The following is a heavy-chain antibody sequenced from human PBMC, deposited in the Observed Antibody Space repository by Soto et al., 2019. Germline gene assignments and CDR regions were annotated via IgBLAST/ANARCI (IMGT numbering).Heavy chain of an antibody. CDR3: ARDNGYGHFDS. J-gene: IGHJ4*02. CDR1: GASISSGRSY. D-gene: IGHD5-12*01. Sequence: SETLSLTCTVSGASISSGRSYWSWIRQHPGKGLEWIGYMFYSGSTYYHPSLKSRVNISADTSKNQFSLRLTSVTPADTAVYYCARDNGYGHFDSWGQGTLVTSPQ. CDR2: MFYSGST. V-gene: IGHV4-31*03.